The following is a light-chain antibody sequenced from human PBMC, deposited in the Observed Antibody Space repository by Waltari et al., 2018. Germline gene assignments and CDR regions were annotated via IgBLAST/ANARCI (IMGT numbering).Light chain of an antibody. Sequence: QSALTPPRTVPGSPGQSVTIPCNGPSSDDASYNYVPWYTKHPGKAPTIIIYDVDKRPSGVPGRFSGSKSDNSAALTISGLQTEDEADYYCSSYAKTLIVVFGGGTKLTVL. CDR3: SSYAKTLIVV. CDR1: SSDDASYNY. V-gene: IGLV2-11*01. J-gene: IGLJ2*01. CDR2: DVD.